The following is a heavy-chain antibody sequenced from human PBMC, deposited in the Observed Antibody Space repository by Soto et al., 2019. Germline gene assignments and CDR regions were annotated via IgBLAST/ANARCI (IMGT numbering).Heavy chain of an antibody. CDR3: ANLVMAV. Sequence: QVQLVESGGGVVQPGRSLRLSCAASGFTFSSYAMHWVRQAPGKGLEWVAVISYDGSNKYYADSVKGRFTISRDNSKNTLYLQMNSLRAEDTAVYYCANLVMAVWCQVTLVTVSS. V-gene: IGHV3-30-3*01. CDR1: GFTFSSYA. J-gene: IGHJ4*02. CDR2: ISYDGSNK. D-gene: IGHD6-19*01.